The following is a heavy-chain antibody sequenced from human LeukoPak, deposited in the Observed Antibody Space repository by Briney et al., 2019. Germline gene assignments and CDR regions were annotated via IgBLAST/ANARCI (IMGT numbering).Heavy chain of an antibody. D-gene: IGHD6-19*01. Sequence: GRSLRLSCAASGFTFSTYAMHWVRQAPGKGLEWVTVISSDGSDNYYADSVKGRFTMSRDNSKNTLYLQMNSLRAEDTAVYYCARASYSSGWYGTPNFDYWGQGTLVTVSS. CDR3: ARASYSSGWYGTPNFDY. CDR2: ISSDGSDN. CDR1: GFTFSTYA. J-gene: IGHJ4*02. V-gene: IGHV3-30*04.